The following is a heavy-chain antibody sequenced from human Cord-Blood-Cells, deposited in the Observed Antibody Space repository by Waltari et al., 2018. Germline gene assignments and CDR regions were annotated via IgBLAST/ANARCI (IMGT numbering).Heavy chain of an antibody. CDR2: IYPGDSDT. CDR3: ARREAAAGTFRYYYYGMDV. CDR1: GYSFTSYW. J-gene: IGHJ6*02. D-gene: IGHD6-13*01. V-gene: IGHV5-51*03. Sequence: EVQLVQSGAEVKKPGESLKISCKGYGYSFTSYWIGWVRQMPGTGLEWMGIIYPGDSDTRYSPSFQGQVTISADKSISTAYLQWSSLKASDTAMYYCARREAAAGTFRYYYYGMDVWGQGTTVTVSS.